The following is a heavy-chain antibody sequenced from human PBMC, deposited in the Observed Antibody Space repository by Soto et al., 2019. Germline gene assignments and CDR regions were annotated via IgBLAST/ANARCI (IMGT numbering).Heavy chain of an antibody. CDR3: ARTDSSGAEFDY. CDR2: IYQSGTT. D-gene: IGHD3-22*01. CDR1: NYSISSGYY. V-gene: IGHV4-38-2*02. Sequence: SETLSLTCTVSNYSISSGYYWGWIRKPPGKGLEWIGNIYQSGTTDYNPSLKSRVAMSVDTSKNQFSLRVNSVTGADTAVYYCARTDSSGAEFDYWGQGTLVTVSS. J-gene: IGHJ4*02.